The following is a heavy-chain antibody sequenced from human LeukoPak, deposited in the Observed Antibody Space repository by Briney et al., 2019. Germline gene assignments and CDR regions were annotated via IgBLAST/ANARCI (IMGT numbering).Heavy chain of an antibody. CDR3: ARGSARYYDSSGDFDY. Sequence: GSLRLSCAASGFTFSSYSMNWVRQAPGKGLEWVSSISSSSSYIYYADSVKGRFTISRDNAKNSLYLQMNSLRAEDTAVYYCARGSARYYDSSGDFDYWGQGTLVTVSS. CDR2: ISSSSSYI. CDR1: GFTFSSYS. J-gene: IGHJ4*02. V-gene: IGHV3-21*01. D-gene: IGHD3-22*01.